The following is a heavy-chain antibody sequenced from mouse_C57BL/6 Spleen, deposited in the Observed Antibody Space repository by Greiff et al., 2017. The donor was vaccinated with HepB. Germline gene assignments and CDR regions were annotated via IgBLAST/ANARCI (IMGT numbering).Heavy chain of an antibody. D-gene: IGHD3-3*01. CDR1: GYTFTSYW. CDR3: ARGTARGYFDV. J-gene: IGHJ1*03. V-gene: IGHV1-64*01. CDR2: IHPNSGST. Sequence: QVQLKQPGAELVKPGASVKLSCKASGYTFTSYWMHWVKQRPGQGLEWIGMIHPNSGSTNYNEKFKSKATLTVDKSSSTAYMQLSSLTSEDSAVYYCARGTARGYFDVWGTGTTVTVSS.